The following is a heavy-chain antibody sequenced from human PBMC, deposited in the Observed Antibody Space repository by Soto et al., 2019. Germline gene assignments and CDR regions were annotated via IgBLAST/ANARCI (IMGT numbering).Heavy chain of an antibody. Sequence: QVQLVQSGAEVKKPGASVKVSCKASGYTFTGYYMHWVRQAPGQGLEWMGWINPNSGGTNYAQKFQGWVTMTRDTSISTAYMELSRLRSDDTAVYYCARDLGGRSTAEKYSSSSSYNWFDPWGQGTLVTVSS. J-gene: IGHJ5*02. CDR1: GYTFTGYY. CDR3: ARDLGGRSTAEKYSSSSSYNWFDP. D-gene: IGHD6-6*01. V-gene: IGHV1-2*04. CDR2: INPNSGGT.